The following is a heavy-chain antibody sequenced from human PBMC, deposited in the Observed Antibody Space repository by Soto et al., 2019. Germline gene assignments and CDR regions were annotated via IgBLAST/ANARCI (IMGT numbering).Heavy chain of an antibody. CDR3: ARGVDFWSGYYGDY. D-gene: IGHD3-3*01. V-gene: IGHV1-8*01. J-gene: IGHJ4*02. CDR1: GYTFTSYD. CDR2: MNPNSGNT. Sequence: QVQLVQSGAEVKKPGASVKVSCKASGYTFTSYDINWVRQATGQGLEWMGWMNPNSGNTGYAQKFQGRVTMTRNTSISTAYMGLSSLRSEDTAVYYFARGVDFWSGYYGDYWGQGTLVTVSS.